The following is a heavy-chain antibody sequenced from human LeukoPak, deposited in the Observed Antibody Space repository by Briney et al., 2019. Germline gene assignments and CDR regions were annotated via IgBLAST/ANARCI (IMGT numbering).Heavy chain of an antibody. CDR3: ARGGLEGGMVPFDP. CDR2: IYTSGST. D-gene: IGHD3-16*01. J-gene: IGHJ5*02. V-gene: IGHV4-4*07. Sequence: SETLSLTCTVSGGSISGYYWSWVRQPAGKGLEWIGRIYTSGSTNYNPSLKSRVTISVDRSKNQFSLKLSSVTAADTAVYYCARGGLEGGMVPFDPWGQGTLVTVSS. CDR1: GGSISGYY.